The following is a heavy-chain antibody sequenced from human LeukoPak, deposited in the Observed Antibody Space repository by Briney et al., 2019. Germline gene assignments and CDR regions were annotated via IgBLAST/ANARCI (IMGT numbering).Heavy chain of an antibody. D-gene: IGHD4-23*01. V-gene: IGHV3-23*01. CDR2: ISGGGGNT. Sequence: GGSLSLSCAASGFTFSNYAMSWVRQAPGEGLQWVSAISGGGGNTYNADSVKGRFTISRDNSKNTLYLQMNSLRAEDTAVYYCAKGRYGGESGYFDYWGQGTLVTVSS. CDR1: GFTFSNYA. CDR3: AKGRYGGESGYFDY. J-gene: IGHJ4*02.